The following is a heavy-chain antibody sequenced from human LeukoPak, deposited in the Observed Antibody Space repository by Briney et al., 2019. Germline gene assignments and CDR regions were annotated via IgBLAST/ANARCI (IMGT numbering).Heavy chain of an antibody. Sequence: GGSLRLSCADTGFTLDRYWMHWVRQPPGKGLSWVSHITTDGSGTSYADSVKGRFTISRDNAKNSLYLQMNSLRAEDTALYYCAKGGSYSTNYYYYMDVWGKGTTVTVSS. V-gene: IGHV3-74*01. J-gene: IGHJ6*03. D-gene: IGHD1-26*01. CDR1: GFTLDRYW. CDR3: AKGGSYSTNYYYYMDV. CDR2: ITTDGSGT.